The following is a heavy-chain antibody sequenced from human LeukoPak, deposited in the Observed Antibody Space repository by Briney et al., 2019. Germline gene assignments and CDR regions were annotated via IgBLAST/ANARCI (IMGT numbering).Heavy chain of an antibody. J-gene: IGHJ5*02. CDR2: IYSGGST. CDR1: GFTVSSNY. Sequence: GRSLRLSCAASGFTVSSNYMSWVRQAPGKGLEWVSVIYSGGSTYYADSVKGRFTISRDNSKNTLYLQMNSLRAEDTAVYYCARESPGYSGYENWFDPWGQGTLVTVSS. D-gene: IGHD5-12*01. V-gene: IGHV3-53*01. CDR3: ARESPGYSGYENWFDP.